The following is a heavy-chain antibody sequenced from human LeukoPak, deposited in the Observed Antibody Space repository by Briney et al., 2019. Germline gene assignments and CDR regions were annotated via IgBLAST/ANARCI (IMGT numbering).Heavy chain of an antibody. V-gene: IGHV3-21*01. CDR1: GFTFSSYS. Sequence: PGGSLRPSCAASGFTFSSYSMNWVRQAPGKGLEWVSSISSSSSYIYYADSVKGRFTISRDNAKNSLYLQMNSLRAEDTAVYYCARDYGGSYFYPNAFDYWGQGTLVTVSS. J-gene: IGHJ4*02. CDR2: ISSSSSYI. D-gene: IGHD1-26*01. CDR3: ARDYGGSYFYPNAFDY.